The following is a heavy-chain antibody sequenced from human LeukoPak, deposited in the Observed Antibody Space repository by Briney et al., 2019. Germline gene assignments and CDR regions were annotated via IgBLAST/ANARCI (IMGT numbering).Heavy chain of an antibody. D-gene: IGHD4-17*01. CDR1: GGTFSSYA. J-gene: IGHJ3*02. CDR3: AQAGYGDRDAFDI. Sequence: SVKVSCKASGGTFSSYAISWVRQAPGQGLEWMGGIIPIFGTANYAQKFQGRVTITADESTSTAYMELSSLRSEDTAVYYCAQAGYGDRDAFDIWGQGTMVTVSS. V-gene: IGHV1-69*13. CDR2: IIPIFGTA.